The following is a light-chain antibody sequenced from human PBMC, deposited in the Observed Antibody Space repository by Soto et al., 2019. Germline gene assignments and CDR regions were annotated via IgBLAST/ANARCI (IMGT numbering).Light chain of an antibody. V-gene: IGKV3-20*01. CDR3: QQYGSSPIT. CDR2: GAS. CDR1: QSIGIN. Sequence: EIVMTQSPATLSLSPGETSTLSFMSSQSIGINLAWYHQKPGQAPRLLIYGASTRATGIPARFSGSGSGTDFTLTISRLEPEDFAVYYCQQYGSSPITFGQGTRL. J-gene: IGKJ5*01.